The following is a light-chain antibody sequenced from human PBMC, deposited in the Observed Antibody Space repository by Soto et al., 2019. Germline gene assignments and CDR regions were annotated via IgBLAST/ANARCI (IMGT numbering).Light chain of an antibody. CDR2: KAS. J-gene: IGKJ4*01. CDR3: QQSNSYPLT. CDR1: QTISSW. Sequence: DIQMTQSPSTLSAFVGDRVTITCRATQTISSWLAWYKQKPGEATQLLIYKASNLESGVPSRFSGSGSGTDFTLTISSLQPDDFATYYCQQSNSYPLTFGGGTKVDIK. V-gene: IGKV1-5*03.